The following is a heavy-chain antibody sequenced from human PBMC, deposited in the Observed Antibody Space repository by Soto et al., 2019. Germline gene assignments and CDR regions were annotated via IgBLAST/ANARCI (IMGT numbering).Heavy chain of an antibody. Sequence: EVQLIESGGGWVQPGTSLRVSCVASGFTFHEYAIHWVRQAPGKGLEWVSGISSDGDTIAYADSVQGRFTVFRDNAKNSLYLQMNSLRAEDTALYYSTKGGYDLIYYFDMDVWGQGTTVTVSS. V-gene: IGHV3-9*01. J-gene: IGHJ6*02. D-gene: IGHD5-12*01. CDR3: TKGGYDLIYYFDMDV. CDR1: GFTFHEYA. CDR2: ISSDGDTI.